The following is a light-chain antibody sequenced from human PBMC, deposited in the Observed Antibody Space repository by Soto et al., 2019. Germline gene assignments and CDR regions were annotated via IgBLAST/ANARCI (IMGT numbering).Light chain of an antibody. CDR3: QQSNSLPPT. CDR2: TAA. J-gene: IGKJ1*01. CDR1: QSISSN. Sequence: DIQMTQSPSSLSASVGDRVTITCRASQSISSNLNWYQQKPGKAPKLLIYTAASLQSGVPSRFSGSGSGTDFTLTIASLQLEDFATYYCQQSNSLPPTFGQATKVEIK. V-gene: IGKV1-39*01.